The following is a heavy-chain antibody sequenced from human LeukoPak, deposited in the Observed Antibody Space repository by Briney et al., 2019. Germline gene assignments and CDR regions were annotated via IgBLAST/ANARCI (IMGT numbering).Heavy chain of an antibody. CDR3: ARDNFLAPPAYSYYYMDV. CDR1: GFTFSTYS. Sequence: GGSLRLSCAASGFTFSTYSMSWVRQAPGKGLEWVSAIGGSGATTYYADSVKGRFTISRDNAKNSLYLQMNSLRAEDTAVYYCARDNFLAPPAYSYYYMDVWGKGTTVTVSS. CDR2: IGGSGATT. J-gene: IGHJ6*03. D-gene: IGHD2-15*01. V-gene: IGHV3-23*01.